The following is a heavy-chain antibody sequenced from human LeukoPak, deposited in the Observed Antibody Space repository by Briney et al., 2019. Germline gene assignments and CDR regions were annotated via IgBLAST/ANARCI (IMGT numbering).Heavy chain of an antibody. V-gene: IGHV1-69*04. J-gene: IGHJ6*02. CDR2: IIPILGMA. D-gene: IGHD3-16*02. Sequence: SVKVSCKASGGTFSSYAISWVRQAPGQGLEWMGRIIPILGMANYAQKFQGRVTITADKSTSTAYMELSSLRSEDTAVYYCARDPPGVIGYYYGMDVWGQGTTVTVSS. CDR1: GGTFSSYA. CDR3: ARDPPGVIGYYYGMDV.